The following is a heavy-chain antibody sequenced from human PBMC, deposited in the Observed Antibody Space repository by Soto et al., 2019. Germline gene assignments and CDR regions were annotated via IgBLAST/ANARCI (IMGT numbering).Heavy chain of an antibody. CDR2: ISWDGGST. D-gene: IGHD3-9*01. V-gene: IGHV3-43D*04. J-gene: IGHJ6*02. CDR3: AKDLRNDILTGYYYYGMDV. CDR1: GFTFDDYA. Sequence: GGSLRLSCAASGFTFDDYAMHWVRQAPGKGLEWVSLISWDGGSTYYADSVKGRFTISRDNSKNSLYLQMNSLRAEDTALYYCAKDLRNDILTGYYYYGMDVWGQGTTVTVSS.